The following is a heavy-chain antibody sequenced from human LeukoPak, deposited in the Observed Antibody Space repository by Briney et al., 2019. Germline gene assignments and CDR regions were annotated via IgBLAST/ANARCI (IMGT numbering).Heavy chain of an antibody. Sequence: PGGSLRLSCAASGFTFSSYAMSWVRQAPGKGLEWVSAVSGSGGSTYYADSVKGRFTISRDNSKNTLYLQMNSLRAEDTAAYYCASLEGIAVAATGDYWGQGTLVTVSS. CDR1: GFTFSSYA. J-gene: IGHJ4*02. CDR3: ASLEGIAVAATGDY. CDR2: VSGSGGST. V-gene: IGHV3-23*01. D-gene: IGHD6-19*01.